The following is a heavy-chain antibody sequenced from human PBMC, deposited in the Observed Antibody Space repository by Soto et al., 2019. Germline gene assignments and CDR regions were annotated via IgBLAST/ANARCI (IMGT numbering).Heavy chain of an antibody. CDR3: ARVAVVAPHNWFDP. V-gene: IGHV4-34*01. Sequence: LSLTCAVYGGCFRGYYWSWIRQPPGKGLEWIGEINHSGSTNYNPSLKSRVTISVDTSKNQFSLKLSSVTAADTAVYYCARVAVVAPHNWFDPWGQGTLVTVSS. J-gene: IGHJ5*02. CDR1: GGCFRGYY. D-gene: IGHD2-2*01. CDR2: INHSGST.